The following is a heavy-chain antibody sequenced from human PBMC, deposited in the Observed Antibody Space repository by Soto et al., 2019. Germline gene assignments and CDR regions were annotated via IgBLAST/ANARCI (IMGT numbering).Heavy chain of an antibody. CDR2: IYYSGST. D-gene: IGHD6-19*01. V-gene: IGHV4-59*01. CDR1: GGSISSYY. CDR3: ARAYSELPSGGWYRGYYYYYYMDV. Sequence: SETLSLTCTVSGGSISSYYWSWIRQPPGKGLEWIGYIYYSGSTNYNPSLKSRVTISVDTSKNQFSLKLSSVTAADTAVYYCARAYSELPSGGWYRGYYYYYYMDVWGKGTTVTVSS. J-gene: IGHJ6*03.